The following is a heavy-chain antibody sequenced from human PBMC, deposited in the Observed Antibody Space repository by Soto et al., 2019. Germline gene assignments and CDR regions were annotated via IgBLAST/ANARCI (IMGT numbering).Heavy chain of an antibody. Sequence: PSETLSLTCTVSGGSISSYYWSWIRQPPGKGLEWIGYIYYSGSTNYNPSLKSRVTISVDTSKNQFSLKLSSVTAADTAVYYCATTSILWAPFDYWGQGTLVTVSS. J-gene: IGHJ4*02. CDR3: ATTSILWAPFDY. CDR2: IYYSGST. V-gene: IGHV4-59*08. D-gene: IGHD2-21*01. CDR1: GGSISSYY.